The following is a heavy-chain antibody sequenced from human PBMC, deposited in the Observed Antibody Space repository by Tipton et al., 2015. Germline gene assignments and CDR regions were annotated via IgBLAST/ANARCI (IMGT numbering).Heavy chain of an antibody. V-gene: IGHV5-51*01. CDR3: AKKRGNEPFDY. J-gene: IGHJ4*02. CDR2: IYPADSDT. D-gene: IGHD1-1*01. CDR1: GYSFTNFW. Sequence: QLVQSGVEVKKPGEALKISCKGSGYSFTNFWIVWVRQMPGKGLEWMGNIYPADSDTRYSLSFQGQVTISADKSISTAYLQWSSLKASDSAMYYCAKKRGNEPFDYWGQGTLVTVSS.